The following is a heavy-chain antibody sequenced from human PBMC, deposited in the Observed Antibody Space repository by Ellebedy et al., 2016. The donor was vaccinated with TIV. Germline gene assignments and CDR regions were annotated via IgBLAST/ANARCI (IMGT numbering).Heavy chain of an antibody. CDR1: GGSFSGYY. CDR2: INHSGSN. CDR3: AREDYGGNGVDY. V-gene: IGHV4-34*01. Sequence: SETLSLXXAVYGGSFSGYYWSWIRQPPGKGLEWIGEINHSGSNNYNTSLKSRVTISVDTSKNHFSLKLSSVTAADTAVYYCAREDYGGNGVDYWGQGTLVTVSS. D-gene: IGHD4-23*01. J-gene: IGHJ4*02.